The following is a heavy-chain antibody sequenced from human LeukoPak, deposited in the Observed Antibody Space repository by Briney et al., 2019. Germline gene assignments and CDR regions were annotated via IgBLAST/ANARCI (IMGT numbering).Heavy chain of an antibody. Sequence: SETLSLTCTVSGGSITNSDYYWAWIRQPPGKGLEWIGYIYYIGNTNYNPSLKSRVTISVDTSKNQFSLKLSSVTAADTAVYYCARDPIVVVPYGYGMDVWGQGTTVTVSS. V-gene: IGHV4-39*07. J-gene: IGHJ6*02. CDR3: ARDPIVVVPYGYGMDV. D-gene: IGHD3-22*01. CDR2: IYYIGNT. CDR1: GGSITNSDYY.